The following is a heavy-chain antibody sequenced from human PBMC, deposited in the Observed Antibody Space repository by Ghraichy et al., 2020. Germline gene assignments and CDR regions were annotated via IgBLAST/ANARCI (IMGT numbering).Heavy chain of an antibody. V-gene: IGHV3-15*07. CDR3: ITDVVVVPASTVPKLPWY. Sequence: GGSLRLSCAASGFTFSKAWMNWVRQAPGKGLEWVGRIRSKTAGGTSDYAAPVKGRFTISRDDSKNTLYLQLNSLKTEDTAGHYCITDVVVVPASTVPKLPWYWGQGTLVTVSS. J-gene: IGHJ4*02. CDR1: GFTFSKAW. D-gene: IGHD2-2*01. CDR2: IRSKTAGGTS.